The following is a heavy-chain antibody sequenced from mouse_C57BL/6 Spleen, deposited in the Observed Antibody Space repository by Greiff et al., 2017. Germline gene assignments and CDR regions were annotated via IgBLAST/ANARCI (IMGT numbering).Heavy chain of an antibody. V-gene: IGHV14-1*01. J-gene: IGHJ2*01. Sequence: EVKLMESGAELVRPGASVKLSCTASGFNIKDYYMHWVKQRPEQGLEWIGRIDPEDGDTEYAPKFQGKATMTADTSSNTAYLQLSSLTSEDTAVYYCTFYYGSSYEYFDYWGQGTTLTVSS. CDR3: TFYYGSSYEYFDY. CDR2: IDPEDGDT. CDR1: GFNIKDYY. D-gene: IGHD1-1*01.